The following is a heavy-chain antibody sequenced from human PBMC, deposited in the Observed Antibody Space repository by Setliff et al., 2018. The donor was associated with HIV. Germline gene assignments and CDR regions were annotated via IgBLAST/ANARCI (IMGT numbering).Heavy chain of an antibody. CDR3: AGHFYYSGSGIWAGLDS. CDR2: IYYSGRT. D-gene: IGHD3-10*01. Sequence: SETLSLTCTVSGGSISTFYWSWIRQPPGKGLEWIGYIYYSGRTNYNPSLDSRVTMSVDTSKNQFSLKLTSVTAADTAVYYCAGHFYYSGSGIWAGLDSWGQGTLVTVSS. V-gene: IGHV4-59*12. J-gene: IGHJ4*02. CDR1: GGSISTFY.